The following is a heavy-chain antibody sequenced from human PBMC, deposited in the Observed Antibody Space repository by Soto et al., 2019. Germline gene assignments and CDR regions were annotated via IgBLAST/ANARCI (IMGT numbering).Heavy chain of an antibody. Sequence: EVQLVESGGGLVQPGRSLRLSCVASGFTSHDYAMHWVRQTPGKGLEWVSGIYWGSNKIDYADSVKGRFTISRANAKNSLFLQMNSLSADDTALYYCVKDVSPGGADVWGQGTTVTVSS. J-gene: IGHJ6*02. CDR2: IYWGSNKI. V-gene: IGHV3-9*02. D-gene: IGHD3-10*01. CDR3: VKDVSPGGADV. CDR1: GFTSHDYA.